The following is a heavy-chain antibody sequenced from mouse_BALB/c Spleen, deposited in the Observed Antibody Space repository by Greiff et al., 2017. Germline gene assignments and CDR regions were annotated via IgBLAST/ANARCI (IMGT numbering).Heavy chain of an antibody. CDR2: INSNGGST. J-gene: IGHJ4*01. CDR3: ARENYRYLYAMDY. D-gene: IGHD2-14*01. Sequence: EVKLMESGGVLVQPGGSLKLSCAASGFTFSSYGMSWVRQTPDKRLELVATINSNGGSTYYPDSVKGRFTISRDNAKNTLYLQMSSLKSEDTAMYYCARENYRYLYAMDYWGQGTSVTVS. CDR1: GFTFSSYG. V-gene: IGHV5-6-3*01.